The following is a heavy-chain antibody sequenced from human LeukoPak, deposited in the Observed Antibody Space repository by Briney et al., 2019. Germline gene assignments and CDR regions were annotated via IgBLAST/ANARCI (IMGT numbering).Heavy chain of an antibody. CDR1: GFTFDDYG. J-gene: IGHJ4*02. D-gene: IGHD1-26*01. CDR3: TSTGILGATTGVGLFDY. Sequence: PGGSLRLSCAASGFTFDDYGMSWVRHAPGKGLEWVSGINWNGGSTNYAGSVKGRFTISRDNAKNSLYLQMNSLRAEDTALYYCTSTGILGATTGVGLFDYWGQGTLVTVSS. V-gene: IGHV3-20*04. CDR2: INWNGGST.